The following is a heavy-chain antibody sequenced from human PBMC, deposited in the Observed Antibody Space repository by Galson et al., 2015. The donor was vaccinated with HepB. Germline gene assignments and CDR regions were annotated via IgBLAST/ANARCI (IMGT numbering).Heavy chain of an antibody. CDR1: GGTFSSYA. Sequence: SVKVSCKASGGTFSSYAISWVRQAPGQGLEWMGGIIPIFGTANYAQKFQGRVTITADKSTSTAYMELSSLRSEDTAVYYCARDERRGGYSYGSMRYYYYGMDVWGQGTTVTVSS. CDR2: IIPIFGTA. V-gene: IGHV1-69*06. J-gene: IGHJ6*02. CDR3: ARDERRGGYSYGSMRYYYYGMDV. D-gene: IGHD5-18*01.